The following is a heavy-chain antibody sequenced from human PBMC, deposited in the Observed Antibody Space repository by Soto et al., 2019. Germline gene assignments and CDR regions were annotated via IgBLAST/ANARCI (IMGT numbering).Heavy chain of an antibody. Sequence: ASVKVSCKASGYTFTSYGISWVRQAPGQGLEWMGWINPNSGGTNYAQKFQGWVTMTRDTSISTAYMELSRLRSDDTAVYYCARGDIVVVPAAMGSSSWFDPWGQGTLVTVS. CDR3: ARGDIVVVPAAMGSSSWFDP. V-gene: IGHV1-2*04. CDR2: INPNSGGT. D-gene: IGHD2-2*01. J-gene: IGHJ5*02. CDR1: GYTFTSYG.